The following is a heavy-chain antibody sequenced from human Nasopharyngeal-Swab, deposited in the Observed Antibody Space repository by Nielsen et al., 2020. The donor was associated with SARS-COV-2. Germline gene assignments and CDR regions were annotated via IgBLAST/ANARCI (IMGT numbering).Heavy chain of an antibody. CDR2: TSPDGGT. J-gene: IGHJ4*02. CDR3: ASSSSEKRGHDS. V-gene: IGHV4-4*02. CDR1: GRSISGSDW. D-gene: IGHD6-6*01. Sequence: SETLSLTCAVSGRSISGSDWWSLVRPPPGKGLEWIGETSPDGGTNYNPSLKGRVIVSVDRSKNLFSLSLKSVTAADTAVYYCASSSSEKRGHDSWGQGTLVTVSS.